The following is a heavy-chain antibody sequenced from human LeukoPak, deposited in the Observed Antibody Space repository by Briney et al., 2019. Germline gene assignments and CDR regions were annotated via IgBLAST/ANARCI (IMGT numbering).Heavy chain of an antibody. V-gene: IGHV3-23*01. CDR3: GFSGSPRIDYFDY. J-gene: IGHJ4*02. CDR1: GFTFSSYA. D-gene: IGHD1-26*01. CDR2: ISGSGGST. Sequence: GGSLRLPCAASGFTFSSYAMSWVRQAPGKGLEWVSAISGSGGSTYYADSVKGRFTISRDNSKNTLYLQMNSLRAEDTAVYYCGFSGSPRIDYFDYWGQGTLVTVSS.